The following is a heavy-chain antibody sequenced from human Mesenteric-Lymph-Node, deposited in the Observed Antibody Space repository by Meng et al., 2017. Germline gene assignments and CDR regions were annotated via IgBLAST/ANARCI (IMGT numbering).Heavy chain of an antibody. Sequence: ASVKVSCKASGYTFTSYYMHWVRQAPGQGLEWMGIINPSGGSTNYAQKFQGRVTLTRDTSISTVYMDLSGLTSDDTAVYYCARDFRMQGSYSFDYWGQGTLVTVSS. CDR3: ARDFRMQGSYSFDY. CDR2: INPSGGST. J-gene: IGHJ4*02. V-gene: IGHV1-46*01. D-gene: IGHD2-8*01. CDR1: GYTFTSYY.